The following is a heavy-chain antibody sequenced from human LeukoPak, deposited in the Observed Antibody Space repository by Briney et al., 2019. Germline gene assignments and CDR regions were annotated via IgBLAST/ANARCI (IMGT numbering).Heavy chain of an antibody. V-gene: IGHV1-8*03. D-gene: IGHD6-6*01. J-gene: IGHJ4*02. CDR1: GYTFTSYD. Sequence: ASVKVPCKASGYTFTSYDINWVRQATGQGLEWMGWMNPNSGNTGYAQKFQGRVTITRNTSISTAYMELSSLRSEDTAVYYCARDQPDGIAARIDYWGQGTLVTVSS. CDR2: MNPNSGNT. CDR3: ARDQPDGIAARIDY.